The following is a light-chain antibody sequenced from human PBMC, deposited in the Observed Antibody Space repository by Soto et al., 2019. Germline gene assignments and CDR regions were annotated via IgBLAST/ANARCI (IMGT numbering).Light chain of an antibody. CDR1: SSDVGAYKY. V-gene: IGLV2-8*01. J-gene: IGLJ2*01. CDR3: SSYAGKNHFVV. CDR2: EVT. Sequence: QSALTQPPSASGSPGQSVTISCTGTSSDVGAYKYVSWYQQHPGKAPKLMIYEVTKRPSGVPGRFSGSKSGNTASLTVSGIQAEDEADYYCSSYAGKNHFVVFGGVTKVTVL.